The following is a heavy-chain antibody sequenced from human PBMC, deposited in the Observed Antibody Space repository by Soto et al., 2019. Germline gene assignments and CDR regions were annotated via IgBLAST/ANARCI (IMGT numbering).Heavy chain of an antibody. CDR3: ARDYSSGITLPTGWFDP. Sequence: QVQLQESGPGLVKPSQTLSLTCTVSGGSISSGDYYWSWIRQPPGKGLEWIGYIYYSGSTYYNPTLKSPVTIPVDTSKNKFSLKPSSVTAADTAVYYCARDYSSGITLPTGWFDPWGQGTLVTVSS. J-gene: IGHJ5*02. CDR2: IYYSGST. V-gene: IGHV4-30-4*01. D-gene: IGHD3-22*01. CDR1: GGSISSGDYY.